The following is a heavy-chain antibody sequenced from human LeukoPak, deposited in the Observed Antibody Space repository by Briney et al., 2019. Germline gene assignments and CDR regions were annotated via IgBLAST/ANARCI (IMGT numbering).Heavy chain of an antibody. J-gene: IGHJ5*02. Sequence: SETLCLTCTFSGFSSSTDYYSGWLRPPRGEGLEWIGIIDNSVRTYYTPSLKSRITISVDKSKNKFSLKMSCVTAAYTAVYYCASNDRIPQPHERYCWFDRWGQGTLVAASS. CDR3: ASNDRIPQPHERYCWFDR. D-gene: IGHD1-14*01. CDR2: IDNSVRT. V-gene: IGHV4-38-2*02. CDR1: GFSSSTDYY.